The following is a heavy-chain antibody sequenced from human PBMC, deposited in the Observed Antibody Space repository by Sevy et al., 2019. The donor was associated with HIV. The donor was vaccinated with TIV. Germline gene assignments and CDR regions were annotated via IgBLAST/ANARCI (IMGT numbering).Heavy chain of an antibody. Sequence: SETLSLTYSVSDGSISTYYWNWIRQPPGKGLEWIGSIQHSGSTNYSPSLKSRVTISVDTSKNQFSLNLSSVTAADTAVYFCARGLALGYWGQGTLVTVSS. D-gene: IGHD3-3*02. V-gene: IGHV4-59*01. CDR2: IQHSGST. J-gene: IGHJ4*02. CDR3: ARGLALGY. CDR1: DGSISTYY.